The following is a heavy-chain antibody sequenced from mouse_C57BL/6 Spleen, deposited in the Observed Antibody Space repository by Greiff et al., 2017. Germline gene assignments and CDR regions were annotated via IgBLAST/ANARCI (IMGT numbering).Heavy chain of an antibody. CDR3: ARVNGWFAY. CDR1: GFTFSSYA. V-gene: IGHV5-4*03. Sequence: EVKLVESGGGLVKPGGSLKLSCAASGFTFSSYAMSWVRQTPEKRLEWVATISDGGSYTYYPDNVKGRFTISRDNAKNNLYLQMSHLKSEDTAMYYCARVNGWFAYWGQGTLVTVSA. CDR2: ISDGGSYT. J-gene: IGHJ3*01.